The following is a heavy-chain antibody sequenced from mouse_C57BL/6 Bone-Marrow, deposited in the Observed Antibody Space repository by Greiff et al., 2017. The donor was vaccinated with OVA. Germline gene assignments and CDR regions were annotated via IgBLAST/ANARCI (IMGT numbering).Heavy chain of an antibody. CDR3: APLLLLDY. J-gene: IGHJ2*01. Sequence: QVQLQQSGPELVKPGASVKISCKASGYAFSSSWMNWVKQRPGKGLEWIGRIYPGDGDTNYNGKFKGKATLTAAKSSSTAYMQLSSLTSEDSAVYFCAPLLLLDYWGQGTTLTVSS. CDR2: IYPGDGDT. CDR1: GYAFSSSW. D-gene: IGHD1-1*01. V-gene: IGHV1-82*01.